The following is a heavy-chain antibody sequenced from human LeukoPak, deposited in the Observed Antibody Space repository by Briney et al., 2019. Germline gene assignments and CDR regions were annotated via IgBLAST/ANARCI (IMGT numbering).Heavy chain of an antibody. J-gene: IGHJ6*03. CDR3: ARGELQPNYYYYMDV. D-gene: IGHD1-26*01. CDR1: GYSISSGYY. CDR2: IYHSGST. V-gene: IGHV4-38-2*02. Sequence: PSETLSLTCTVSGYSISSGYYWGWIRQPPGEGLEWIGSIYHSGSTYYNPSLKSRVTISVDTSKNQFSLKLSSVTAADTAVYYCARGELQPNYYYYMDVWGKGTTVTISS.